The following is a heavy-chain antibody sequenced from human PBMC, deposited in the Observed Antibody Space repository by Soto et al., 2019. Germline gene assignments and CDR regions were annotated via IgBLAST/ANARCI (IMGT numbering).Heavy chain of an antibody. D-gene: IGHD2-15*01. CDR2: IYYNGVT. Sequence: PSETLSLTCTVSGGSMSGYYWSWLRQSPGKGLEWIGYIYYNGVTNYNPPLKGRVTMSVDPSKNYFSLKLTPVTAADTAVYFCAKYRRTDAEGYTSDFWCQAALVTASS. J-gene: IGHJ4*02. CDR1: GGSMSGYY. CDR3: AKYRRTDAEGYTSDF. V-gene: IGHV4-59*01.